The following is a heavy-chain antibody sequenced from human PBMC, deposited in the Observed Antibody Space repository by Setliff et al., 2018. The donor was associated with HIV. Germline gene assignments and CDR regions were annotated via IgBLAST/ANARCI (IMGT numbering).Heavy chain of an antibody. CDR2: ISSSSSYI. V-gene: IGHV3-21*01. Sequence: GGSLRLSCAASGLTFSSYTMNWVRQAPGKGLEWVSSISSSSSYIYYVDSVKGRFTISRDNAKNSLYLQMNSLRAEDTAVYYCARDRAESYYYYYYYMDVWGKGTTVTVS. J-gene: IGHJ6*03. CDR3: ARDRAESYYYYYYYMDV. D-gene: IGHD3-10*01. CDR1: GLTFSSYT.